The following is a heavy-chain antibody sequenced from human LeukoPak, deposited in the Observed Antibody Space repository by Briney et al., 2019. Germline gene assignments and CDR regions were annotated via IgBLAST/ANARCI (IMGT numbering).Heavy chain of an antibody. CDR3: AREVYDSSGYYQNDY. V-gene: IGHV3-33*01. D-gene: IGHD3-22*01. J-gene: IGHJ4*02. Sequence: GGSLRLSCAASGFTFSSYGMHWVRQAPGKGLEWVAVIWYDGSNKYYADSVRGRFTISRDNSKNTLYLQMNSLRAEDTAVYYCAREVYDSSGYYQNDYWGQGTLVTVSS. CDR1: GFTFSSYG. CDR2: IWYDGSNK.